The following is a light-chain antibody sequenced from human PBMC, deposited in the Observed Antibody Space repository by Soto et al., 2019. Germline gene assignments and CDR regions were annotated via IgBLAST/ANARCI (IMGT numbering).Light chain of an antibody. CDR3: SSYAGSSNV. Sequence: QGALNQPLSAFGSPGQSLAISCTGTSSDVGVYNYVSWYQQHPGKAPKLMIYEVNKRPSGVPDRFSGYKCGNTASLTVSGLQAEDEADYSCSSYAGSSNVFGTGTKVTVL. J-gene: IGLJ1*01. CDR2: EVN. CDR1: SSDVGVYNY. V-gene: IGLV2-8*01.